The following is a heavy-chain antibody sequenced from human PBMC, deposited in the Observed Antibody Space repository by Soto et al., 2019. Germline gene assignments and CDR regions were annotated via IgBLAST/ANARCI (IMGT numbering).Heavy chain of an antibody. D-gene: IGHD4-17*01. J-gene: IGHJ6*02. V-gene: IGHV1-69*01. CDR1: GGTFSSYA. Sequence: QVQLVQSGAEVKKPGSSVKVSCKASGGTFSSYAISWVRQAPGQGLEWMGGIIPIFGTANYAQKFQGRVTITADESTSTAYMELSSLRSEDTDVYYCATDTVTTQPTYYYYYGMDVWGQGTTVTVSS. CDR3: ATDTVTTQPTYYYYYGMDV. CDR2: IIPIFGTA.